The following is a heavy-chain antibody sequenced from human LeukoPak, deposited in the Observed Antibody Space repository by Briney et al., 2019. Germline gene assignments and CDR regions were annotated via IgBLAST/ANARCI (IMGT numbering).Heavy chain of an antibody. D-gene: IGHD5-12*01. CDR3: ARVDLMEDHYMDV. Sequence: RGESLKISCKGSGYIFTGYWIGWVRQLPGKGLEWMGIIYPGDSDTRYSTSFHGQVTISADKSISTAYLQWSILKASDTAMYYAARVDLMEDHYMDVWGKGTTVTVSS. J-gene: IGHJ6*03. CDR2: IYPGDSDT. CDR1: GYIFTGYW. V-gene: IGHV5-51*01.